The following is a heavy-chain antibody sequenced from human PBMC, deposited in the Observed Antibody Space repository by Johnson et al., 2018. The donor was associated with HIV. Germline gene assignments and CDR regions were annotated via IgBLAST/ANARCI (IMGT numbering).Heavy chain of an antibody. Sequence: QVQLVESGGGVVQPGTSLRLSCVASGFTFNSYAMHWVRQAPGKGLEWLSVIWYDGSNEYYADSVKGRFTISRDHSKNTLYLQMNSLRAEATAVYYCARGGGCGGDCYSGYDALDIWGQGTMVTVSA. CDR2: IWYDGSNE. J-gene: IGHJ3*02. CDR1: GFTFNSYA. D-gene: IGHD2-21*01. CDR3: ARGGGCGGDCYSGYDALDI. V-gene: IGHV3-33*01.